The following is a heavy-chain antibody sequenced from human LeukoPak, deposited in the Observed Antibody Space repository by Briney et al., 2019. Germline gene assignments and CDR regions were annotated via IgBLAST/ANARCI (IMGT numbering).Heavy chain of an antibody. CDR2: ITGSGGST. Sequence: PGGSLRLSCAASGFTLSSYAMSWVRQAPGKGLEWVSAITGSGGSTYYADSVKGRFTISRDNSKNTLYLQMRSLRAEDTALYYCAKDVPRSGWAFDIWGQGTMVTVSS. J-gene: IGHJ3*02. D-gene: IGHD6-19*01. V-gene: IGHV3-23*01. CDR3: AKDVPRSGWAFDI. CDR1: GFTLSSYA.